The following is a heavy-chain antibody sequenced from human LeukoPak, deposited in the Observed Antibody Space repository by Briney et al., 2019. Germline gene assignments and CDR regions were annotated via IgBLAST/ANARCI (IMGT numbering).Heavy chain of an antibody. Sequence: SVKVSCKASGGTFSSYAISWVRQAPGQGLEWMGGIIPIFGTANYAQKFQGRVTITTDESTSTAYMELSSLRSEDTAVYYCAGGPARLLSPPRYYFDYWGQGTLVTVSP. CDR3: AGGPARLLSPPRYYFDY. CDR1: GGTFSSYA. CDR2: IIPIFGTA. D-gene: IGHD2-21*02. V-gene: IGHV1-69*05. J-gene: IGHJ4*02.